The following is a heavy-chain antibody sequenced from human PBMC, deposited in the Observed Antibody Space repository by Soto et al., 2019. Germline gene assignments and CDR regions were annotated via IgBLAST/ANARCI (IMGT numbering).Heavy chain of an antibody. Sequence: QVQLVESGGGVVQPGRSLRLSCAASGFTFSTYGFHWVRQAPGKGLEWVAVIWYDGSNKYYADSVRGRFTFSRDNSKNTLYRQMNDLRAEDTAVYYCAREDCNGGSCQGYWGQGTLVTVSS. J-gene: IGHJ4*02. D-gene: IGHD2-15*01. CDR1: GFTFSTYG. V-gene: IGHV3-33*01. CDR2: IWYDGSNK. CDR3: AREDCNGGSCQGY.